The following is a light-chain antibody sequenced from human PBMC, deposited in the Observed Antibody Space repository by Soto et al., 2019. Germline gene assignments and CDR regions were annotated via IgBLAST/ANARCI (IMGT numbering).Light chain of an antibody. CDR1: RTVSASY. Sequence: IVLTQSPGTLSLSPGERATLSCRASRTVSASYLAWYQQKPGQAPSLLIYGASSRASGFPDRFSGSGSWTDFTLTISKLEPEDSAVYYCQQYDTSATFGQGTKLEI. V-gene: IGKV3-20*01. J-gene: IGKJ2*01. CDR2: GAS. CDR3: QQYDTSAT.